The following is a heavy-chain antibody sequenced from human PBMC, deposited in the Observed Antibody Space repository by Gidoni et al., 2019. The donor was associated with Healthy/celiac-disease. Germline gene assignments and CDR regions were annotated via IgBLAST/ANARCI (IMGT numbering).Heavy chain of an antibody. CDR2: ISSSSSDI. Sequence: EVQLVESGGGLVKPWGSMRPLCAASGFTFSSSSMHWFRQAPGKGPEGVSSISSSSSDIYDADSVKGRFTISRDNAKNSLYLQMNSLRAEDTAVYYCARGRDSSGYYYEGDYYYGMDVWGQGTTVTVSS. V-gene: IGHV3-21*01. CDR1: GFTFSSSS. CDR3: ARGRDSSGYYYEGDYYYGMDV. J-gene: IGHJ6*02. D-gene: IGHD3-22*01.